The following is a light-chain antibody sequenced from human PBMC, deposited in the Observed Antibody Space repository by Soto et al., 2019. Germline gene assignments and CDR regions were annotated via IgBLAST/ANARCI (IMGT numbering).Light chain of an antibody. Sequence: DIQMTQSPSTLSASVGDRVTITCRASQSISSWLDWYQQKPGKAPKLLIYKASSLESGVPSRFRGSGSGTEFTLTISSLQHDDFATYFCQQYNSYAPLTFGGGTKVEIK. CDR1: QSISSW. CDR3: QQYNSYAPLT. V-gene: IGKV1-5*03. J-gene: IGKJ4*01. CDR2: KAS.